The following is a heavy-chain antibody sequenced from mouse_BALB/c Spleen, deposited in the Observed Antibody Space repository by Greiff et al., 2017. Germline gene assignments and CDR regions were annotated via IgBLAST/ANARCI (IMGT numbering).Heavy chain of an antibody. Sequence: VQLKQSGAELVKPGASVKLSCTASGFNIKDTYMHWVKQRPEQGLEWIGRIDPANGNTKYDPKFQGKATITADTSSNTAYLQLSSLTSEDTAVYYCARSAYYGNPEAYWGQGTLVTVSA. D-gene: IGHD2-10*01. CDR3: ARSAYYGNPEAY. V-gene: IGHV14-3*02. CDR2: IDPANGNT. CDR1: GFNIKDTY. J-gene: IGHJ3*01.